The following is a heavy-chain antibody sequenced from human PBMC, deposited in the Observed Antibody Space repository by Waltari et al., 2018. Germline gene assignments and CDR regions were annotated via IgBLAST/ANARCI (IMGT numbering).Heavy chain of an antibody. V-gene: IGHV4-34*01. J-gene: IGHJ4*02. D-gene: IGHD2-15*01. CDR3: ARAGRLIGYCSGGSCQPFDY. CDR1: GGSFSGYY. CDR2: INHSGST. Sequence: QVQLQQWGAGLLKPSETLSLTCAVYGGSFSGYYWSWIRQPPGQGLEWIGEINHSGSTNYNPSLKSRVTISVDTSKNQFSLKLSSVTAADTAVYYCARAGRLIGYCSGGSCQPFDYWGQGTLVTVSS.